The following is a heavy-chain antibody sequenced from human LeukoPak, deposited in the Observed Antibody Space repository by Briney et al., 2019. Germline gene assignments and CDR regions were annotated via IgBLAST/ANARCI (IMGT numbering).Heavy chain of an antibody. Sequence: SETLSLTCDVSGGSIDSTNWWNWVRQPPGKGLEWIGEIHHDGRINYNPSLKSRVTLSVDKSKNQFSLRLNSVTAADTAVYYCARGGDGTRIDYWGQGTLVTVSS. J-gene: IGHJ4*02. D-gene: IGHD5-24*01. CDR2: IHHDGRI. V-gene: IGHV4/OR15-8*01. CDR1: GGSIDSTNW. CDR3: ARGGDGTRIDY.